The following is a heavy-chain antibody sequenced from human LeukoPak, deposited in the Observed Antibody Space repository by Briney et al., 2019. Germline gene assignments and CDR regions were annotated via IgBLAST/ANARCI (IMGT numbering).Heavy chain of an antibody. J-gene: IGHJ6*03. CDR2: INHSGST. CDR1: GGSFSGYY. V-gene: IGHV4-34*01. CDR3: ARGGGSGSSRDYYYYYMDV. Sequence: PSETLSLTCAVYGGSFSGYYWSWIRQPPGKGLEWIGEINHSGSTKYNPSLKSRVTISVDTSKNQSSLKLSSVTAADTAVYYCARGGGSGSSRDYYYYYMDVWGKGTTVTVSS. D-gene: IGHD3-10*01.